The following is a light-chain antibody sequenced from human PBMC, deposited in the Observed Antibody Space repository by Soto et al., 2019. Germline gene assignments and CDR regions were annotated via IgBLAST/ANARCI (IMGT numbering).Light chain of an antibody. Sequence: SVVAQASSASGASGQAIALSRPGTSRDVGGYNFVSWYQQHPGKAPKLMICDVSNRPSGVSNRFSGSKSDSTASLTISGLQAEDEADYYCSSYTSSGNYVFGTGTKVTVL. CDR2: DVS. J-gene: IGLJ1*01. CDR1: SRDVGGYNF. CDR3: SSYTSSGNYV. V-gene: IGLV2-14*03.